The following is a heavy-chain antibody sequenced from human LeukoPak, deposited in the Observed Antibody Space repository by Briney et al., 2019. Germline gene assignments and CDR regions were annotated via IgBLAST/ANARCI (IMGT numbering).Heavy chain of an antibody. V-gene: IGHV4-38-2*02. Sequence: SETLSLTCTVSGYSISSGYYWGWIRQPPGKGLEWFGSIYHSGSTYYNPSLKSRVTISVDTSKNQFSLKLSSVTAADTAVYYCARHWFERYPSWYYFDYWGQGTLVTVSS. J-gene: IGHJ4*02. CDR1: GYSISSGYY. CDR3: ARHWFERYPSWYYFDY. D-gene: IGHD3-10*01. CDR2: IYHSGST.